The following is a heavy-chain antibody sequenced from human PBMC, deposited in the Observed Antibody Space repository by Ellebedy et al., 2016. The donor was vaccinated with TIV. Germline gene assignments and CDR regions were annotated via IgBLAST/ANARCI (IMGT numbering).Heavy chain of an antibody. V-gene: IGHV4-59*01. CDR2: EYSGTT. D-gene: IGHD3-22*01. CDR3: ARTHFYDSSGFYVDAFDI. Sequence: EYSGTTDYNPSLMSRVTISVDTSKNQFSLKLNSVTAADTAVYYCARTHFYDSSGFYVDAFDIWGQGTLVTVSS. J-gene: IGHJ3*02.